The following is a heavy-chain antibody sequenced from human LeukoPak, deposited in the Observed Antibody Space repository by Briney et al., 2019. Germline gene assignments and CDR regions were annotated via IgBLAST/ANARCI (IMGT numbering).Heavy chain of an antibody. D-gene: IGHD3-22*01. CDR2: ISYSGST. Sequence: SETLSLTCTVSGGSISSDYWTWIRHPPGKGLECIGCISYSGSTNYNPSLKSRVTISVDTSKNHFSLKLSSVTAADTAKYYCARHRRYYFDSEFDFWGQGTLVTVSS. V-gene: IGHV4-59*08. J-gene: IGHJ4*02. CDR3: ARHRRYYFDSEFDF. CDR1: GGSISSDY.